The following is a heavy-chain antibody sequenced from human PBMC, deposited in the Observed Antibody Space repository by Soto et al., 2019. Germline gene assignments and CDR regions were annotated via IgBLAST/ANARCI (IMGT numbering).Heavy chain of an antibody. D-gene: IGHD5-18*01. CDR1: GFSLSANGVA. CDR2: IYWDDDR. CDR3: AQQKQTGYRLFDT. Sequence: QITLKESGPTVVKPTQTVTLTCAVSGFSLSANGVAVGWIRQSPGQALEWLALIYWDDDRRYSPSLAARLTINKDTSRNQVVLTMTTVHPVDTGTDFWAQQKQTGYRLFDTWGRGTLVTVSS. V-gene: IGHV2-5*02. J-gene: IGHJ4*02.